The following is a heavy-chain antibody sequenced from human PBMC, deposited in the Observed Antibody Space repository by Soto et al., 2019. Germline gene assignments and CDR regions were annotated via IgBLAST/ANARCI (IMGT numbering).Heavy chain of an antibody. Sequence: SETLSLTCAVYGGSFSGYYWSWIRQPPGKGLEWIGEINHSGSTNYNPSLKSRVTISVDTSKNQFSLKLSSVTAADTAVYYCARVLLRTTGTHGGHYFDYWGQGTLVTVSS. CDR3: ARVLLRTTGTHGGHYFDY. J-gene: IGHJ4*02. D-gene: IGHD1-1*01. CDR1: GGSFSGYY. V-gene: IGHV4-34*01. CDR2: INHSGST.